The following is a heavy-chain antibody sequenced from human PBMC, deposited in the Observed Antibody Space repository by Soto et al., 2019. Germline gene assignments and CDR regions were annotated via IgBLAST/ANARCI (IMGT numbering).Heavy chain of an antibody. V-gene: IGHV3-53*04. D-gene: IGHD6-6*01. Sequence: EVQLVESGGGLVQPGGSLRLSCAASGFTVSSNYMSWVRQAPGKGLEWVSVIYSGGSTYYADSVKGRFTISSHNSKNTLYLQMNSLRGEDTAVDYCARGSIATRHYCYMDVWGKGTTVTVSS. J-gene: IGHJ6*03. CDR3: ARGSIATRHYCYMDV. CDR1: GFTVSSNY. CDR2: IYSGGST.